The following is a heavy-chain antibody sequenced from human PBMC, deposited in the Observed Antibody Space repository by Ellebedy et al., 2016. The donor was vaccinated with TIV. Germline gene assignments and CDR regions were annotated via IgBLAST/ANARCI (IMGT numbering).Heavy chain of an antibody. CDR2: IYPGDSDT. Sequence: KVSCXGSGYSFTSYWIGWVRQMPGKGLEWMGIIYPGDSDTRYSPSFQGQVTISADKSISTAYLQWSSLKASDTAMYYCARHSWFGELSQTPPFDYWGQGTLVTVSS. D-gene: IGHD3-10*01. CDR3: ARHSWFGELSQTPPFDY. J-gene: IGHJ4*02. CDR1: GYSFTSYW. V-gene: IGHV5-51*01.